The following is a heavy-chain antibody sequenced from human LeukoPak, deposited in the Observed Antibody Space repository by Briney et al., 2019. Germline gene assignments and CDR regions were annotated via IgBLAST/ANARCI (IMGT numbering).Heavy chain of an antibody. CDR2: INAGNGNT. J-gene: IGHJ5*02. D-gene: IGHD2-15*01. V-gene: IGHV1-3*01. Sequence: ASVKVSCKASGNTFTSYAMHWVRQAPGQRLEWMGWINAGNGNTKYSQKFQGRVTITRDTSASTAYMELSSLRSEDTAVYYCARDSSGGINWFDPWGQGTLVTVSS. CDR3: ARDSSGGINWFDP. CDR1: GNTFTSYA.